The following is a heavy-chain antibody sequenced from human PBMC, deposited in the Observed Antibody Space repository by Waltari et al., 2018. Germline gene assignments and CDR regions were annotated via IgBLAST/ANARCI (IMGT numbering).Heavy chain of an antibody. CDR1: GGSFSGYY. D-gene: IGHD3-3*01. CDR3: ARGFLSPTYYDVWSGYFGIDP. Sequence: VQLQQWGAGLLKPSETLSLTCAVYGGSFSGYYWSWIRQPPGKGLEWSGEINHSGSTNYHLSLKTRHTLSVHMSKNQFSQNVVSVSAADSALDYCARGFLSPTYYDVWSGYFGIDPWGQATLVTVSS. V-gene: IGHV4-34*01. J-gene: IGHJ5*02. CDR2: INHSGST.